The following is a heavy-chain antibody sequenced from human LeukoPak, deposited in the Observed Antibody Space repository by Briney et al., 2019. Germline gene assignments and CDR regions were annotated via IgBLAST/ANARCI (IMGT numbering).Heavy chain of an antibody. CDR2: INHSGST. J-gene: IGHJ5*02. CDR3: ARPGYYDSSGYRT. D-gene: IGHD3-22*01. CDR1: GGSFSGYY. Sequence: PSETLSLTCAVYGGSFSGYYWSWIRQPPGKGLEWIGEINHSGSTNYNPSLKSRVTISVDTSKNQFSLKLSSVTAADTAVYYCARPGYYDSSGYRTWGQGTLVTVSS. V-gene: IGHV4-34*01.